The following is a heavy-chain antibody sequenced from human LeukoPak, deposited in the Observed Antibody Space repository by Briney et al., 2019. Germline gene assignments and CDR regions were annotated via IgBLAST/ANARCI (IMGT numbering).Heavy chain of an antibody. CDR2: IIPIFGTA. CDR1: GGTFSSYA. Sequence: GASVTVSCTASGGTFSSYAISWARQAPGQGLEWMGGIIPIFGTANYAQKFQGRVTITADESTSTAYMELSSLRSEDTAVYYCATDLYCSSTSCRLYYYYGMDVWGQGTTVTVSS. J-gene: IGHJ6*02. CDR3: ATDLYCSSTSCRLYYYYGMDV. D-gene: IGHD2-2*01. V-gene: IGHV1-69*13.